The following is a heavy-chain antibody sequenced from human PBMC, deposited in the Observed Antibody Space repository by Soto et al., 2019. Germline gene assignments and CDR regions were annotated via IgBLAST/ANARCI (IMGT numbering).Heavy chain of an antibody. CDR3: ARAPQQWLATHGGYFDY. J-gene: IGHJ4*02. CDR1: GYTFTSYA. V-gene: IGHV1-3*01. D-gene: IGHD6-19*01. Sequence: ASVKVSCKASGYTFTSYAMHWVRQAPGQRLEWMGWINAGNGNTKYSQKFQGRVTITRDTSASTAYMELSSLRSEDTAVYYCARAPQQWLATHGGYFDYWGQGTLVTVSS. CDR2: INAGNGNT.